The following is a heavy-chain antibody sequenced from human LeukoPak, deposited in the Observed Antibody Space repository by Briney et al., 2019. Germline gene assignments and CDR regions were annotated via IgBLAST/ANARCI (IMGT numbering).Heavy chain of an antibody. D-gene: IGHD2-2*01. CDR3: ARELDLGYCSSTSCYPYFDY. Sequence: GASVKVSCKASGYTFTSYYMHWVRQAPGQGLEWMGIINPSGGSTSYAQKFQGRVTMTRDTSTSTAYMELSSLRSEDTAVYYCARELDLGYCSSTSCYPYFDYWGQGTLVTVSS. J-gene: IGHJ4*02. CDR2: INPSGGST. V-gene: IGHV1-46*01. CDR1: GYTFTSYY.